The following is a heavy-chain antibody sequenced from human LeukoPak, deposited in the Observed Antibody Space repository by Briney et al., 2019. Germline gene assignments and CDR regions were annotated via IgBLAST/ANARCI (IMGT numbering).Heavy chain of an antibody. J-gene: IGHJ5*02. D-gene: IGHD2-15*01. V-gene: IGHV4-4*09. CDR2: IYTSGST. Sequence: PSETLSLTCTVSGGSISSYYWSWIRQPPGKGLEWIGYIYTSGSTNYNPTLKSRVTISVDTSKNQFSLKLSSVTAADTAVYYCARLVRESLLCSGGSCYSLRFDPWGQGTLVTVSS. CDR1: GGSISSYY. CDR3: ARLVRESLLCSGGSCYSLRFDP.